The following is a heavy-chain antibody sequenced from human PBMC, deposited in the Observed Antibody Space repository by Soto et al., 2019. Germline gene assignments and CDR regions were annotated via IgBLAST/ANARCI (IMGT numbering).Heavy chain of an antibody. J-gene: IGHJ5*02. Sequence: SETLSLTCTVSGASMNSYHWSWIRQPAGKGLEWIGHIHSSGSTNYNPSLKSRVTMSVDTSKNQFSLRPMSLTAADTAVYYCARDQGVAAAGITWFDPWGQGSLVTVSS. CDR2: IHSSGST. D-gene: IGHD6-13*01. CDR3: ARDQGVAAAGITWFDP. CDR1: GASMNSYH. V-gene: IGHV4-4*07.